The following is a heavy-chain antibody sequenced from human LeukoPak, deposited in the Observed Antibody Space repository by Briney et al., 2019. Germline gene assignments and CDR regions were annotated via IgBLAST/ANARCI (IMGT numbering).Heavy chain of an antibody. D-gene: IGHD3-9*01. J-gene: IGHJ4*02. CDR1: GFTFSSYG. Sequence: GRSLRLSCAASGFTFSSYGMHWVRQAPGKGLEGVAVISYEGSNKYYADSVKGRFTISRDNSKNTLYLQMNSLRAEDTAVYYCAKAGRYFDWLSLDYWGQGTLVTVSS. V-gene: IGHV3-30*18. CDR2: ISYEGSNK. CDR3: AKAGRYFDWLSLDY.